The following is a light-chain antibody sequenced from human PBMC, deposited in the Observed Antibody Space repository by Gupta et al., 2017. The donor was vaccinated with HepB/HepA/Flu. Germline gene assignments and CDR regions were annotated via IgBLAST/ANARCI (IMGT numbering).Light chain of an antibody. CDR2: GAS. CDR3: QQYCSSPLYT. V-gene: IGKV3-20*01. Sequence: ENVLTQSPGTLSLSPGERATLSCRASRSFSSSYLAWYQQKPGQAPRLLIYGASYRATGIPDRFSGSESGTDFTLTISRLEPEDFAVYYCQQYCSSPLYTFGPGTKLEIK. CDR1: RSFSSSY. J-gene: IGKJ2*01.